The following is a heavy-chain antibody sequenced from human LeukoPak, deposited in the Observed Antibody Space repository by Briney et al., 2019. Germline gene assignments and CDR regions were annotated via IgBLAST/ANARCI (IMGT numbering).Heavy chain of an antibody. Sequence: GGSLRLSCAASGFTFSSYAMSWVRQAPGKGLERVSAISGSGGSTYYADSVQGRFTISRDNSKNPLYLQMNSLRAEDTAVYYCAQDRPHYGLNEWFDPWGQGTLVTVSS. CDR2: ISGSGGST. CDR1: GFTFSSYA. D-gene: IGHD4-17*01. V-gene: IGHV3-23*01. J-gene: IGHJ5*02. CDR3: AQDRPHYGLNEWFDP.